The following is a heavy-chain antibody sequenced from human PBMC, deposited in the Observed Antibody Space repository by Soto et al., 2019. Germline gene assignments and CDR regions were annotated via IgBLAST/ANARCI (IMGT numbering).Heavy chain of an antibody. CDR1: GGSISSSHW. CDR3: ARVVLSITRGAFDA. J-gene: IGHJ3*01. CDR2: ISHSGTS. Sequence: QVQLQESGPGPVKPSGTLSLTCAVSGGSISSSHWWTWVRQSPGKGLEYIGEISHSGTSNSNPSLKSRVTLSVDRSKNHFSLTLTSVTAADTAVYYCARVVLSITRGAFDAWGQGTPVIVSP. V-gene: IGHV4-4*02. D-gene: IGHD1-20*01.